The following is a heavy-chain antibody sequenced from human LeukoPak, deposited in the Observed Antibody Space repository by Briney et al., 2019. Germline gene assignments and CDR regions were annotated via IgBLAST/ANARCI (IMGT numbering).Heavy chain of an antibody. V-gene: IGHV3-64*01. D-gene: IGHD2-21*02. Sequence: GGSLRLSCAASGFTFSSYAMHWVRQAPGKGLEYVSAISSNGGSTYYANSVKDRFTISRDNSKNTLYLQMGRLRAEDMAVYYCATDSGPCGGDCSRWDGFDPWGQGTLVTVSS. CDR3: ATDSGPCGGDCSRWDGFDP. J-gene: IGHJ5*02. CDR1: GFTFSSYA. CDR2: ISSNGGST.